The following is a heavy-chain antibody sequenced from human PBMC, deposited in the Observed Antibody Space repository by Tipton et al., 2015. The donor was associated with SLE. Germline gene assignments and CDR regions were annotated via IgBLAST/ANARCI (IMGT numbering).Heavy chain of an antibody. V-gene: IGHV4-59*11. Sequence: TLSLTCTVSGGSISSHYWSWIRQPPGKGLGWIGYSYYSGSTNYNPSLKSRVTISVDTSKNQFSLKLSSVTAADTAVYYCARVTNYYDSSGYDESPYYFDYWGQGTLVTVSS. CDR1: GGSISSHY. D-gene: IGHD3-22*01. CDR3: ARVTNYYDSSGYDESPYYFDY. J-gene: IGHJ4*02. CDR2: SYYSGST.